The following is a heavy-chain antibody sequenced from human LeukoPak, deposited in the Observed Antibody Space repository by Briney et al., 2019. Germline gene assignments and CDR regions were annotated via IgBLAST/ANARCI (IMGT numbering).Heavy chain of an antibody. D-gene: IGHD3-22*01. CDR2: IYHSGST. CDR3: TRLISGSSGYYHYYYYYYYMDV. Sequence: SETLSLTCAVSGYSISSGYYWGWLRQPPGKGLEWSGSIYHSGSTYHNPSLKSRATIAEDTSKNQFSLKLSSVTAADTDVYYCTRLISGSSGYYHYYYYYYYMDVWGKGTTVTVSS. V-gene: IGHV4-38-2*01. J-gene: IGHJ6*03. CDR1: GYSISSGYY.